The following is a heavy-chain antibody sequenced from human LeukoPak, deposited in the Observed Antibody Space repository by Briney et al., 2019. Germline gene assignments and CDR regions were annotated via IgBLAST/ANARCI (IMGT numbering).Heavy chain of an antibody. CDR1: GDSISSYY. D-gene: IGHD6-6*01. J-gene: IGHJ4*02. Sequence: SETLSLTCTVSGDSISSYYWSWIRQPPGKGLEWIGYIYTSGGTNYIPSLKGRVTISIDTPKNQFSLKLSSVTAADSAVYYCARLTRLSTSPDRYYLDYWGQGTLVTVSS. CDR2: IYTSGGT. CDR3: ARLTRLSTSPDRYYLDY. V-gene: IGHV4-4*09.